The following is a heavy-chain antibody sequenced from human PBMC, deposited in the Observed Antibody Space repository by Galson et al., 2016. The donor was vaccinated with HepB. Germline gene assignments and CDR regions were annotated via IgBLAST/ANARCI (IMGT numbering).Heavy chain of an antibody. CDR1: GFSFSSSW. J-gene: IGHJ4*02. CDR3: ASRGSSLYIG. Sequence: SLRLSCAASGFSFSSSWMHWVRQAPGKGLVWVSRIDRYGSSTGYADSVTGRFTISRDNAKNTLFLHMNSLRVEDTAVYYCASRGSSLYIGWGQGTLVTVSS. D-gene: IGHD6-13*01. CDR2: IDRYGSST. V-gene: IGHV3-74*01.